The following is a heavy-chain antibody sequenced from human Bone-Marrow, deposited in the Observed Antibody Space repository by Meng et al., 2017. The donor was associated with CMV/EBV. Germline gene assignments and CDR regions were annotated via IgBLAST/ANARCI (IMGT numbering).Heavy chain of an antibody. Sequence: SETLSLTCAVYGESFSGFYWTWIRQSPGKGLVWIGEINDSESTNYNPSLKSPVSMSVDTSKNQFTLKLNSVTAADTAVYYCARGRGRLDYWGQGMLVTVSS. CDR1: GESFSGFY. J-gene: IGHJ4*02. CDR3: ARGRGRLDY. V-gene: IGHV4-34*01. CDR2: INDSEST. D-gene: IGHD3-10*01.